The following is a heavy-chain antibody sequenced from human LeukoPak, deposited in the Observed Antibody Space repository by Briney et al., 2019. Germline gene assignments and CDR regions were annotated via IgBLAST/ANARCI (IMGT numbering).Heavy chain of an antibody. CDR1: GFTFDDYG. D-gene: IGHD2-2*01. V-gene: IGHV3-20*04. J-gene: IGHJ4*02. Sequence: GGSLRLSCAASGFTFDDYGMSWVRQAQGKGLEWVSGINWNGGSTGYTDSVKGRFTISRDNAKDSLYLQMNSLRAEDTAVYYCAREYCSSTSCSLVDFWGQGTLVTVSS. CDR2: INWNGGST. CDR3: AREYCSSTSCSLVDF.